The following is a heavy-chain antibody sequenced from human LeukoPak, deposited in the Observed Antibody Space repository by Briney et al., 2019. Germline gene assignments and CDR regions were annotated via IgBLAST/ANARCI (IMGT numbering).Heavy chain of an antibody. CDR2: IWYDGSNK. CDR3: ARDFLIGAPDYLDH. V-gene: IGHV3-33*01. CDR1: GFTFSSYG. D-gene: IGHD3-22*01. Sequence: GGSLRLSCAASGFTFSSYGMHWVRQAPGKGLEWVAVIWYDGSNKYYADSVRGRFTISRDDSKSTLYLQMNSLRGEDTAVYYCARDFLIGAPDYLDHWGKGTLVSVSS. J-gene: IGHJ4*02.